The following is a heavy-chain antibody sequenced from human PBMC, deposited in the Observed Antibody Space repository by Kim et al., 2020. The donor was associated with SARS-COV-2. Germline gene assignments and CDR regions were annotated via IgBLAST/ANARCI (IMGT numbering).Heavy chain of an antibody. J-gene: IGHJ6*02. D-gene: IGHD2-2*02. V-gene: IGHV4-34*01. Sequence: SETLSLTCAVYGGSFSDYNWSWIRQPPGKGLEWIGEINHSGSTSHSPSLKSRVTISVDTSKSQVSLRLKSMTAADTAVYYCARGRSGVVPAPVLGLGPYCDYYALDVWGQGTAVAVSS. CDR2: INHSGST. CDR3: ARGRSGVVPAPVLGLGPYCDYYALDV. CDR1: GGSFSDYN.